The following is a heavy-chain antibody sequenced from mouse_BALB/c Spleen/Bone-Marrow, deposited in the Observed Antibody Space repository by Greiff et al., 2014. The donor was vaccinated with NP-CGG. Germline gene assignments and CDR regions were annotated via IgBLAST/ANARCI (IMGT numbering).Heavy chain of an antibody. V-gene: IGHV1-26*01. CDR1: GYTFTDYY. Sequence: EVQLQQSGPELVKPGASVKMSCKASGYTFTDYYMNWVKQSHGKSLEWIGDINPNNGGTSYNQKFKGKATLTVDKSSSTAYMQLNSLTSEDSAVYYCVSIRFAYWGQGTLVTVSA. CDR3: VSIRFAY. J-gene: IGHJ3*01. CDR2: INPNNGGT. D-gene: IGHD2-3*01.